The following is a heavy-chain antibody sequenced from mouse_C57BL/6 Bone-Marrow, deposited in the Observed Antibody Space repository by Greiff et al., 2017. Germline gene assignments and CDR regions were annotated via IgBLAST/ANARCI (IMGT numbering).Heavy chain of an antibody. CDR1: GYTFTSYW. J-gene: IGHJ2*01. Sequence: VQLQQSGTVLARPGASVKLSCKTSGYTFTSYWMHWVKQRPGQGLEWIGAIYPGNSDTSYNQKFKGKAKLTAVTSASPAYMELSSLTNEDSAVYYGTRRCDGYPEYWGQGTTLTVSS. V-gene: IGHV1-5*01. D-gene: IGHD2-3*01. CDR2: IYPGNSDT. CDR3: TRRCDGYPEY.